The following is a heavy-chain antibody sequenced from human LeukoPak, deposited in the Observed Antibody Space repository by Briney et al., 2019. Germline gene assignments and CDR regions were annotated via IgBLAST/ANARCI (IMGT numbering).Heavy chain of an antibody. J-gene: IGHJ4*02. Sequence: PGGSLRLSCAASGFTFSTYTMSWVRQAPGKGLEWVSAISGSGGSTYHADTVKGRFTISRDNSKNTLYLQVNSLRAEDTAVYYCAKGGKWDVTPFDYWGQGTLVTVSS. V-gene: IGHV3-23*01. CDR2: ISGSGGST. CDR3: AKGGKWDVTPFDY. CDR1: GFTFSTYT. D-gene: IGHD1-26*01.